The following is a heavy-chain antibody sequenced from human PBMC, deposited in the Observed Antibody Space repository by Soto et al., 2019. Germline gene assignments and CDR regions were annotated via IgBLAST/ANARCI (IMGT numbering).Heavy chain of an antibody. CDR3: VRVYGAIDY. V-gene: IGHV1-8*01. CDR2: INTKSGNR. J-gene: IGHJ4*02. Sequence: QVQLVQSGAEVKKPGASVKVSCKASGYAFTDYDINWVRQATGQGLEWMGWINTKSGNRGYAQQFQGRVIMTSSTSITTAYVELSGLRSEDTAVYYCVRVYGAIDYWGQGTLVTVSS. CDR1: GYAFTDYD. D-gene: IGHD4-17*01.